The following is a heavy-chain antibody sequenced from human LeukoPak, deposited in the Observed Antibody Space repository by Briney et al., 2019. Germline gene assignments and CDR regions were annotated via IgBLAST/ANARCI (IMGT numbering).Heavy chain of an antibody. CDR3: ARPADTAMVTPGYFDY. J-gene: IGHJ4*02. V-gene: IGHV5-51*01. CDR1: GYSFTSYW. D-gene: IGHD5-18*01. Sequence: GESLQISCKGSGYSFTSYWIGWVRQMPGKGLEWMGIIYPGDSDTRYSPSFQGQVTISADKSISTAYLQWSSLKASDTAMYYCARPADTAMVTPGYFDYWGQGTLVTVSS. CDR2: IYPGDSDT.